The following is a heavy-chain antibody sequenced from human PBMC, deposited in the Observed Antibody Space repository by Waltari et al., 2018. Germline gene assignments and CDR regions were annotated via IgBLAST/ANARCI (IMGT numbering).Heavy chain of an antibody. V-gene: IGHV4-4*07. D-gene: IGHD6-19*01. CDR2: VHGTGAT. CDR3: AESDSGSWQYFFNS. J-gene: IGHJ4*02. CDR1: AASIRGHY. Sequence: QMKLLESGPGLVKPSETLSLTCTVSAASIRGHYWSWIRQPAGKGLEWIGRVHGTGATNYNPSRGRRATISVDTARKQVSLKLTSVTAADTAMYFCAESDSGSWQYFFNSWGQGALVTVSS.